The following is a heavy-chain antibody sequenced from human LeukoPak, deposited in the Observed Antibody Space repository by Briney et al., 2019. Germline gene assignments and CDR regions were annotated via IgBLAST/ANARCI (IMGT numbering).Heavy chain of an antibody. Sequence: PSETLSLTCTVSGGSISSGSYYWSWIRQPAGKGLEWIGRIYTSGSTNYNPSLKSRVTISVDKSKNQFSLKLSSVTAADTAVYYCASGFAAVQVPQDANWFDPWGQGTLVTVSS. J-gene: IGHJ5*02. CDR3: ASGFAAVQVPQDANWFDP. V-gene: IGHV4-61*02. CDR2: IYTSGST. CDR1: GGSISSGSYY. D-gene: IGHD6-19*01.